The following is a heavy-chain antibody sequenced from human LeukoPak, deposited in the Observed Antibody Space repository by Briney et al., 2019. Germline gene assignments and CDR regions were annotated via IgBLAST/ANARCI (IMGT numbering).Heavy chain of an antibody. CDR1: GYTFTGYY. CDR3: ARGGRYYDILTGYYPGGSPTRYFDY. Sequence: GASVKVSCKASGYTFTGYYMHWVRQAPGQGLEWMGWINPNSGGTNYAQKFQGRVTMTRDTSISTAYMELSRLRSDDAAVYYCARGGRYYDILTGYYPGGSPTRYFDYWGQGTRVTVSS. D-gene: IGHD3-9*01. CDR2: INPNSGGT. J-gene: IGHJ4*02. V-gene: IGHV1-2*02.